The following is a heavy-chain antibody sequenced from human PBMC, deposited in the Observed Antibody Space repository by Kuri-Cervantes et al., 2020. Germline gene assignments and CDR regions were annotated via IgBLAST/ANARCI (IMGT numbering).Heavy chain of an antibody. D-gene: IGHD4-17*01. Sequence: ASVKVSCKASGYTFTSYYMHWVRQAPGQGLERMGIINPSGGSTNYAQKFQGWVTMTRDTSISTAYMELSRLRSDDTDVYYCARVEHDYGDYLYAFDIWGQGTMVTVSS. CDR1: GYTFTSYY. J-gene: IGHJ3*02. V-gene: IGHV1-2*04. CDR3: ARVEHDYGDYLYAFDI. CDR2: INPSGGST.